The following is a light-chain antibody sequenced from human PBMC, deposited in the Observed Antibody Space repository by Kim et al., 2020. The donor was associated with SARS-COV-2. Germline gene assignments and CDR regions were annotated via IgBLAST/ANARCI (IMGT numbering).Light chain of an antibody. CDR3: DSRDITGHYVL. Sequence: ALGQTVRITCRGDSLRSYYANWYQQKPGPAPILVIYSTNNRPSGISDRFSGSKSGNTDSLTITGAQAEDEADYDCDSRDITGHYVLFGGGTQLTVL. CDR1: SLRSYY. J-gene: IGLJ2*01. CDR2: STN. V-gene: IGLV3-19*01.